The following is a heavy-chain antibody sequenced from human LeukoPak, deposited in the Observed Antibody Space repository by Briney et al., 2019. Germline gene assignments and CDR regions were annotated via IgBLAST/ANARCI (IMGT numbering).Heavy chain of an antibody. Sequence: ASVKVSCKASGYTFTSYGISWVRQAPEQGLEWMGWISAYNGNTNYAQKLQGRVTMTTDTSTSTAYMELRSLRSDDTAVYYCARDHNTDYGDYAYDYWGQGTLVTVSS. CDR1: GYTFTSYG. CDR2: ISAYNGNT. CDR3: ARDHNTDYGDYAYDY. D-gene: IGHD4-17*01. J-gene: IGHJ4*02. V-gene: IGHV1-18*01.